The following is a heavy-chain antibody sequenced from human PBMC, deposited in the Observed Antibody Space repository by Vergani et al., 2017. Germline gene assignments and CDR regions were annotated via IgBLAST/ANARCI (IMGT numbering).Heavy chain of an antibody. CDR2: ISGSGGST. J-gene: IGHJ4*02. V-gene: IGHV3-23*04. CDR3: ARDLFEYYDILTGYYSDRFDY. D-gene: IGHD3-9*01. Sequence: EVQLVESGGGLVQPGGSLRLSCAASGFTFSSYAMSWVRPAPGKGLEWVSAISGSGGSTYYADSVKGRFTISRDNAKNSLYLQMNSLRAEDTAVYYCARDLFEYYDILTGYYSDRFDYWGQGTLVTVSS. CDR1: GFTFSSYA.